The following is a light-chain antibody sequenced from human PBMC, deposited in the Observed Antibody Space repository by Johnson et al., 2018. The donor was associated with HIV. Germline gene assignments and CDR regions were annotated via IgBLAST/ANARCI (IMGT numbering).Light chain of an antibody. V-gene: IGLV1-51*02. CDR3: GTWDSSLSAYV. Sequence: QSVLTQSPSVSAAPGQKVTISCSGSSPNIGNNYVSWYQQLPGTAPKLLIYENNKRPSGIPDRFSGSKSGTSATLGITGLQTGDEADYYCGTWDSSLSAYVFGTGTKVTVL. CDR2: ENN. CDR1: SPNIGNNY. J-gene: IGLJ1*01.